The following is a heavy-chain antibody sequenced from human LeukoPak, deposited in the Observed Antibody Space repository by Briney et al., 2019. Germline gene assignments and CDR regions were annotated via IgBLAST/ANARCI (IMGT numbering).Heavy chain of an antibody. CDR3: ARDPTDDSSGYLEDI. V-gene: IGHV1-69*13. D-gene: IGHD3-22*01. CDR2: IIPIFGTA. CDR1: GGTFSSYA. J-gene: IGHJ3*02. Sequence: GASVKVSCKASGGTFSSYAISWARQAPGQGLEWMGGIIPIFGTANYAQKFQGRVTITADESTSTAYMELSSLRSEDTAVYYCARDPTDDSSGYLEDIWGQGTMVTVSS.